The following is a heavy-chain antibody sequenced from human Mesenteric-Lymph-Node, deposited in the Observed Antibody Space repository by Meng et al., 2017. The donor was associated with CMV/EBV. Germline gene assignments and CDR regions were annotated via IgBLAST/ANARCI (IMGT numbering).Heavy chain of an antibody. D-gene: IGHD6-13*01. V-gene: IGHV1-2*06. CDR3: ARTPGIATPTAWWLDP. J-gene: IGHJ5*02. CDR1: GYTFTDYY. Sequence: GYTFTDYYIHWVRQAPGQGLEWMRRVNPTSGDTNYAQKFQGRVTMTRDTSLSTAYMEVSSLKSDDTAVYYCARTPGIATPTAWWLDPWGQGTLVTVSS. CDR2: VNPTSGDT.